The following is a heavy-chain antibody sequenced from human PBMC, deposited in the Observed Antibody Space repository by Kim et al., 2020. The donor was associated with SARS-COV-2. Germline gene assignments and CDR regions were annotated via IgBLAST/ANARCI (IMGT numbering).Heavy chain of an antibody. V-gene: IGHV3-53*01. J-gene: IGHJ6*02. CDR1: GFTVSSNY. Sequence: GSLRLSCAASGFTVSSNYMSWVRQAPGKGLEWVSVIYSGGSTYYTDSVKGRFTISRDNSKNTLYLQMNSLRAEDTAVYYCATPYDSSGYRPYYYGMDVWGQGTTVTVSS. D-gene: IGHD3-22*01. CDR2: IYSGGST. CDR3: ATPYDSSGYRPYYYGMDV.